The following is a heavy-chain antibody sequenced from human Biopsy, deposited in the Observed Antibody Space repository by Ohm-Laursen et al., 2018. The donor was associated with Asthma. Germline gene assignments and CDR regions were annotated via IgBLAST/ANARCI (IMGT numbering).Heavy chain of an antibody. CDR3: ARVPTTLRYFDL. Sequence: GTLSLTCTVSGGSVSSGSYYWSWNRQPPGKGLAWVSYVSYSGSTDYNPSLKSRLTISMDTSKNQFSLKLSSVTAADTAVYYCARVPTTLRYFDLWGRGDLVTVSS. D-gene: IGHD2-15*01. J-gene: IGHJ2*01. V-gene: IGHV4-61*01. CDR2: VSYSGST. CDR1: GGSVSSGSYY.